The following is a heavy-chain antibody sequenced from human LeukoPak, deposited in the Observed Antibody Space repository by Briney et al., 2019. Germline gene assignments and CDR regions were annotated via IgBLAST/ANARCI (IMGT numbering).Heavy chain of an antibody. Sequence: PGGSLRLSCAASGFTFSSYGMYWVRQAPGKGLEWVAVIWYDGSNKYYADSVKGRFTISRDNSKNTLYLQMNSLRAEDTAVYYCARVLCSGGTCLDAFDIWGQGTMVTVSS. V-gene: IGHV3-33*08. D-gene: IGHD2-15*01. CDR3: ARVLCSGGTCLDAFDI. CDR2: IWYDGSNK. J-gene: IGHJ3*02. CDR1: GFTFSSYG.